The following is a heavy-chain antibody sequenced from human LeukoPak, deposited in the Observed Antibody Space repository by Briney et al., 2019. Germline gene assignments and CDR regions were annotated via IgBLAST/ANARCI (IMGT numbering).Heavy chain of an antibody. Sequence: GGTLRLSCAASGFTFSSYAMSWVPQAPGEGLEWGSAISGSSGSTYYADSVKGRFTISRDNSKNTLYLQMNSLRAEDTAVYYGAKVGSSDQLLFGDAFDIWGQGTMVTVSS. CDR1: GFTFSSYA. D-gene: IGHD2-2*01. V-gene: IGHV3-23*01. CDR3: AKVGSSDQLLFGDAFDI. CDR2: ISGSSGST. J-gene: IGHJ3*02.